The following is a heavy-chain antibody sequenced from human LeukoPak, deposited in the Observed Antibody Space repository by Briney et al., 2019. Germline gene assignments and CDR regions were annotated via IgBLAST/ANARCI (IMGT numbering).Heavy chain of an antibody. J-gene: IGHJ5*02. CDR2: IYYSGSI. Sequence: PSETLSLTCIVSGDSITNHYWSLIRRPPGKGLEWIGYIYYSGSINYNPSLKSRVTISVDTSKNQLSLKLTSVTAADTAVYYCARHLPRLGWFDPWGQGTLATVSS. CDR1: GDSITNHY. CDR3: ARHLPRLGWFDP. V-gene: IGHV4-59*08. D-gene: IGHD3-16*01.